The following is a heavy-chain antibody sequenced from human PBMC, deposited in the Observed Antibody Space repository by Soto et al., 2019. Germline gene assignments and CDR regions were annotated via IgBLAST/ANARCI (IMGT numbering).Heavy chain of an antibody. Sequence: GASVKVSCKASGYTFTRSGISWVRQAPGQGLEWLGWINPDNGNTNYAQHLQGRVSLTTDTSTSTAYMDLRSLRSDDTAVYYCARDQGITTFVVYCMSYYGMHVSCPGPTGTVSS. CDR3: ARDQGITTFVVYCMSYYGMHV. D-gene: IGHD3-3*01. V-gene: IGHV1-18*01. CDR2: INPDNGNT. J-gene: IGHJ6*01. CDR1: GYTFTRSG.